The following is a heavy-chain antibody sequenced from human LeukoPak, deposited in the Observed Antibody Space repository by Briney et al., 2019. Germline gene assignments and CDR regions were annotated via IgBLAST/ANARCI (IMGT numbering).Heavy chain of an antibody. D-gene: IGHD2-2*01. CDR2: IYTSGGT. CDR1: GGSINSYY. J-gene: IGHJ4*02. V-gene: IGHV4-4*07. Sequence: SETLSLTCTVPGGSINSYYWSWIRQPAGKGLEWIGRIYTSGGTNYNPSLKSRVTMSIDTSKNQFSLKLSSVTAADTAVYYCARVSGVVPAAMFFDYWVQGTLVTVSS. CDR3: ARVSGVVPAAMFFDY.